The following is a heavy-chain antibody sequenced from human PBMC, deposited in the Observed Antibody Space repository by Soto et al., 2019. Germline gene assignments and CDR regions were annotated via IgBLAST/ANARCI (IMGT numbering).Heavy chain of an antibody. CDR2: IYYRGST. CDR3: ARGGRGGYDPYLDY. D-gene: IGHD5-12*01. J-gene: IGHJ4*02. CDR1: GGSISSGGYY. Sequence: QVQLQESGPGLVKPSQTLSLTCTVSGGSISSGGYYWSWIRQHPGKGLEWIGYIYYRGSTYYNPSLKRRVTIFLDTSKYQFSRKRSAVTAADTAVYYCARGGRGGYDPYLDYWGQGTLVTVSS. V-gene: IGHV4-31*03.